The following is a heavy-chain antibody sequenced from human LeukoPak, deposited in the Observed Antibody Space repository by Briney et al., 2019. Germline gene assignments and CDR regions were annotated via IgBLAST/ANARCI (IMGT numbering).Heavy chain of an antibody. CDR1: GFTFSSYW. CDR3: ARAPENYHYYGMDV. V-gene: IGHV3-74*01. Sequence: PGGSLRLSCAASGFTFSSYWMHWVRQAPGKGLVWVSRINSDGSSTSYADSVKGRFTISRDNAKNTLYLQMNSLRAEDTAVYYCARAPENYHYYGMDVWGQGTTVTVSS. CDR2: INSDGSST. J-gene: IGHJ6*02.